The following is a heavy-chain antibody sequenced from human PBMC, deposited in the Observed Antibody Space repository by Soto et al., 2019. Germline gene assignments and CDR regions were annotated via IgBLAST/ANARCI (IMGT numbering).Heavy chain of an antibody. Sequence: QVQLVQSGGGVVQPGRSLRLSCAATGFTCRTCAMHWVRQAPGKGLEWVAVISHDGSSESYSDSVKGRFAISRDNYDNTLSLQMNSLRVEDTAVYFCASNFPSYNYYYVLDVGGQGTTVTVS. CDR2: ISHDGSSE. CDR1: GFTCRTCA. V-gene: IGHV3-30*09. CDR3: ASNFPSYNYYYVLDV. J-gene: IGHJ6*02. D-gene: IGHD2-2*02.